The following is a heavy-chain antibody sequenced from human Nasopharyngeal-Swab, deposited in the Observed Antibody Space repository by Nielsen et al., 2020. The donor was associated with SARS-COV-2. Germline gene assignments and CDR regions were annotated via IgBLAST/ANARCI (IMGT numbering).Heavy chain of an antibody. J-gene: IGHJ6*02. CDR3: ARDIGAAALAPWRGYYGMDV. V-gene: IGHV4-61*01. Sequence: SETLSLTCTVSGGSVSSGSYYWSWIRQPPGKGLEWIGYMYYSGSTNYNPSLKSQVTISVDTSKNQFSLKLSSVTAADTAVYYCARDIGAAALAPWRGYYGMDVWGQGTTVTVSS. CDR2: MYYSGST. CDR1: GGSVSSGSYY. D-gene: IGHD3-10*01.